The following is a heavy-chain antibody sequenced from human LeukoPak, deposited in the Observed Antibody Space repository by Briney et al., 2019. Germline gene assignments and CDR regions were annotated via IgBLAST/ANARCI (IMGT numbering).Heavy chain of an antibody. J-gene: IGHJ4*02. Sequence: SETLSLTCTVSDGSISSGGYYWSWIRQHPGKGLEWIGYIYYSGSTYYNPSLKSRVTISVDTSKNQFSLKLSSVTAADTAVYYCARHLPADFAVDYWGQGTLVTVSS. V-gene: IGHV4-31*03. CDR1: DGSISSGGYY. CDR3: ARHLPADFAVDY. CDR2: IYYSGST.